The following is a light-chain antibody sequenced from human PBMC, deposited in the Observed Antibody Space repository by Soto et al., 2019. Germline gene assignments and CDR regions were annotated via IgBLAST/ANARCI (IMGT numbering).Light chain of an antibody. CDR1: QSVLYSSNNKTY. J-gene: IGKJ2*01. V-gene: IGKV4-1*01. Sequence: DVVMTQSPDSLAVSLGERATINCRSSQSVLYSSNNKTYLAWYQQKPGQPPKLLIYWASTRESGVPDRFSGSGSETDFTLTISSPQSEDVAVYYCQQYYTIPHTVGQGTKLEIK. CDR2: WAS. CDR3: QQYYTIPHT.